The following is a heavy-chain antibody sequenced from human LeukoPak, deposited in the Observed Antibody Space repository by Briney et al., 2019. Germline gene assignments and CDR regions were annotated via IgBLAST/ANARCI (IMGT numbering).Heavy chain of an antibody. CDR1: GGSISSSSYY. D-gene: IGHD3-22*01. Sequence: SETLSLTCTVSGGSISSSSYYWGWIRQPPGKGLEWIGSIYYSGSTYYNPSLKSRVTISVDTSKNQFSLKLSSVTAADTAVYYCARTCDYDSTFDYWGQGTLVTVSS. CDR3: ARTCDYDSTFDY. V-gene: IGHV4-39*07. CDR2: IYYSGST. J-gene: IGHJ4*02.